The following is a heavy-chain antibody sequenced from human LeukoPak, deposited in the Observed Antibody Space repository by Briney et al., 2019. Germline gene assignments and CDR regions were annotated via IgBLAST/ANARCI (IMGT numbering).Heavy chain of an antibody. CDR3: ARDPGYCSGGSCRLSVRYYYYGMDV. CDR1: GGSISSSSYY. V-gene: IGHV4-39*07. D-gene: IGHD2-15*01. J-gene: IGHJ6*02. CDR2: IYYSGST. Sequence: SETLSLTCTVSGGSISSSSYYWGWIRQPPGKGLEWIGTIYYSGSTYYNPSLKSRVTISVDTSKNQFSLKLSSVTAADTAVYYCARDPGYCSGGSCRLSVRYYYYGMDVWGQGTTVTVSS.